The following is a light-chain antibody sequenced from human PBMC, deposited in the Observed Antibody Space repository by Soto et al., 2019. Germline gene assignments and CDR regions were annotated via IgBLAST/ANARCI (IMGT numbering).Light chain of an antibody. CDR1: SSDVGGYNY. V-gene: IGLV2-14*01. J-gene: IGLJ1*01. CDR2: EVS. Sequence: QSALTQPASVSGSPGQSITISCTGTSSDVGGYNYVSWYQQHPGKAPKLMIYEVSNRPSGVSDRFSGSRSGNTASLTISGLQAEDDADYYCSSSTSSSTYVFGTGTKLTVL. CDR3: SSSTSSSTYV.